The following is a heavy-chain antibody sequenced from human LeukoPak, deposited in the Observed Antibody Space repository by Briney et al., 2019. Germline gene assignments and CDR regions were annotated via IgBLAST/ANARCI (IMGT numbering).Heavy chain of an antibody. CDR2: LNYSGST. V-gene: IGHV4-61*01. Sequence: SQTLSLTCTVSGGSVSSSNYCWSWIRQPPGKGLEWIGYLNYSGSTNYNPSLKRRVTISVDTSKNQSSLKMRSVTAADTAVYYCARTNSGWYYFDYWGQGTLVTVSS. D-gene: IGHD6-19*01. CDR3: ARTNSGWYYFDY. J-gene: IGHJ4*02. CDR1: GGSVSSSNYC.